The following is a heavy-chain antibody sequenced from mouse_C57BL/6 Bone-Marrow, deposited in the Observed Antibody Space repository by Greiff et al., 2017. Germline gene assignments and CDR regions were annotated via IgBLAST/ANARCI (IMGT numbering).Heavy chain of an antibody. CDR3: TTIYYYGSSYLDWYFDV. D-gene: IGHD1-1*01. Sequence: QVQLQQSGAELVRPGASVTLSCKASGYTFTDYEMHWVKQTPVHGLEWIGAIDPETGGTAYNQKFKGKAILTADKSSSTAYMELRSLTSEDSAVYYCTTIYYYGSSYLDWYFDVWGTGTTVTVSS. CDR1: GYTFTDYE. CDR2: IDPETGGT. J-gene: IGHJ1*03. V-gene: IGHV1-15*01.